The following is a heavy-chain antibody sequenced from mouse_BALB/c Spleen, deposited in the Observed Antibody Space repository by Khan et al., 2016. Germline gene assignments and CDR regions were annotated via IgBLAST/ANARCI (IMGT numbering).Heavy chain of an antibody. CDR3: ARWGGNFAWFAY. D-gene: IGHD2-1*01. CDR1: GYTFTNYG. CDR2: INTYTGEP. J-gene: IGHJ3*01. Sequence: QIQLVQSGPELKKPGETVKISCKASGYTFTNYGMNWVKQAPGKGLKWMGWINTYTGEPTYADDFKGRFAFSLETSASTAYLQINNLKNEDMATYFCARWGGNFAWFAYWGQGTLVTVSA. V-gene: IGHV9-1*02.